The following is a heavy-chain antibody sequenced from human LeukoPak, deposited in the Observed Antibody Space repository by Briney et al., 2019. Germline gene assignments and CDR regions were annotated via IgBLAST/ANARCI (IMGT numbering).Heavy chain of an antibody. D-gene: IGHD5-18*01. J-gene: IGHJ4*02. V-gene: IGHV4-59*08. CDR3: ATLPVDTAMGFDY. CDR2: IYYSGST. Sequence: SETLSLTCTVSGGSISSYYWSWIRQPPGKGLEWIGYIYYSGSTNYNPSLKCRVTISVDTSKNQFSLKLSSVTAADTAVYYCATLPVDTAMGFDYWGQGTLVTVSS. CDR1: GGSISSYY.